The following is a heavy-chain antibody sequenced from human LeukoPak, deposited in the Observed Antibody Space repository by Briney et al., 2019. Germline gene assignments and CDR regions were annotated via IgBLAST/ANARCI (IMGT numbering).Heavy chain of an antibody. CDR2: IKQDGSEK. D-gene: IGHD3-3*01. Sequence: PGGSLRLSCAASGFTFSSYWMSWVRQAPGKGLEWVANIKQDGSEKYYVDSVKGRFTISRDNAKNSLYLLMNSLRAEDTAVYYCARDRARGYYDFWSGYSDYYYYGMDVWGQGTTVTVSS. CDR3: ARDRARGYYDFWSGYSDYYYYGMDV. J-gene: IGHJ6*02. V-gene: IGHV3-7*01. CDR1: GFTFSSYW.